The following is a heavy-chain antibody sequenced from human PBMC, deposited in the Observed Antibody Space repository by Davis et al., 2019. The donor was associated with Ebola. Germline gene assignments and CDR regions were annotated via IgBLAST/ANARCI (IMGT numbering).Heavy chain of an antibody. V-gene: IGHV4-31*11. D-gene: IGHD6-13*01. CDR2: IYYSGST. CDR1: GGSFSGYY. J-gene: IGHJ5*02. Sequence: SETLSLTCAVYGGSFSGYYWSWIRQHPGKGLEWIGYIYYSGSTYYNPSLKSRVTISVDTSKNQFSLKLSSVTAADTAVYYCARGLGSSWLNWFDPWGQGTLVTVSS. CDR3: ARGLGSSWLNWFDP.